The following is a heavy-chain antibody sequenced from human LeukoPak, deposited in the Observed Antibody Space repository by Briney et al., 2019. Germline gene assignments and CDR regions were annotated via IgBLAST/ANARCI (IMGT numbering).Heavy chain of an antibody. CDR1: GFTFSSYA. J-gene: IGHJ4*02. CDR3: AKGPYSDYEGYFDY. CDR2: KSYDGSNK. Sequence: PGGSLRLSCAASGFTFSSYAMHWVRQAAGKGLEWVAVKSYDGSNKYYAYSVKGRFTISRDNSKNTLYVQMNSLRAEDTSVYYCAKGPYSDYEGYFDYWGQGTLVTVSS. D-gene: IGHD5-12*01. V-gene: IGHV3-30*18.